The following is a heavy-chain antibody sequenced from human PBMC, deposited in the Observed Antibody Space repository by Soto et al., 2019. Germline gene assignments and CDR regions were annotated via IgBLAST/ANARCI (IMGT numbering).Heavy chain of an antibody. Sequence: EVQLVESGGGLVQPGGSLRLSCAASGFTFSSYWMSWVRQAPGKRLEGVANIKQDASEKYYVDSVKGRFTISRHHAKNTLYLQMNIRGAEDTAVYYCARERHGSGSYYIFYYYYGMDVWGQGTTVTVSS. J-gene: IGHJ6*02. V-gene: IGHV3-7*01. CDR3: ARERHGSGSYYIFYYYYGMDV. CDR2: IKQDASEK. CDR1: GFTFSSYW. D-gene: IGHD3-10*01.